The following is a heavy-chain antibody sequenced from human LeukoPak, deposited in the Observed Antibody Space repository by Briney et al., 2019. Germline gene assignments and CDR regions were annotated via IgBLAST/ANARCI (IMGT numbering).Heavy chain of an antibody. Sequence: GGSLRLSCAASGFTFSSYSMNWVRQAPGKGLEWVSYISSSGRTIYYADSVKGRFTISRDNAKNSLYLQMNSLRAEDTAVYYCARDVLASSGYSTLDSWGQGTLVTVSS. CDR1: GFTFSSYS. CDR2: ISSSGRTI. CDR3: ARDVLASSGYSTLDS. J-gene: IGHJ4*02. V-gene: IGHV3-48*04. D-gene: IGHD3-22*01.